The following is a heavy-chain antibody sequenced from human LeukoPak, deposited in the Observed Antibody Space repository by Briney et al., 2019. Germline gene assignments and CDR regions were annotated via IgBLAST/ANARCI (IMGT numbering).Heavy chain of an antibody. V-gene: IGHV1-18*01. CDR2: ISVYNGNT. Sequence: ASLKVSCKHSGYTFTIYVISWVRQAPGQGRGWRGWISVYNGNTKYARKLKRRVTMTTDTSTSTANMELRSLRSDDTAVYYCVRDLASTSPSSNAFDIWGQGTMVTVSS. D-gene: IGHD2-2*01. J-gene: IGHJ3*02. CDR1: GYTFTIYV. CDR3: VRDLASTSPSSNAFDI.